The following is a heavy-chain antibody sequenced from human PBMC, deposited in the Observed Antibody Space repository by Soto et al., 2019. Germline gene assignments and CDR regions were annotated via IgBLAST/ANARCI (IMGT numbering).Heavy chain of an antibody. CDR2: ISGGGDTT. J-gene: IGHJ4*02. CDR1: GFTFNNYA. CDR3: AKGRSVSGSISPRVDF. D-gene: IGHD3-16*01. Sequence: EVQLLESGGGLVQPGGSLRLSCAASGFTFNNYAMTWVRQAPGKGLEWVSAISGGGDTTSYADSVKGRVTVSRDGSKNTLYLQMSSLRAEDTALYYCAKGRSVSGSISPRVDFWGQGTLVTVSS. V-gene: IGHV3-23*01.